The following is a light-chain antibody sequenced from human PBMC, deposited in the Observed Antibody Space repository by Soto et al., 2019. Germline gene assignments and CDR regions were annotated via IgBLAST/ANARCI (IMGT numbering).Light chain of an antibody. CDR2: GAS. V-gene: IGKV3-20*01. Sequence: EIVLTQSPGTLSLSPGERATLSCRASQSVSSSYLAWYQQKPGQAPRLLMYGASSRATSIPDRFSGSGSGTDFTLTISRLEPEDFAVYYCQQYGSSPRITFGPGTKVDIK. CDR1: QSVSSSY. CDR3: QQYGSSPRIT. J-gene: IGKJ3*01.